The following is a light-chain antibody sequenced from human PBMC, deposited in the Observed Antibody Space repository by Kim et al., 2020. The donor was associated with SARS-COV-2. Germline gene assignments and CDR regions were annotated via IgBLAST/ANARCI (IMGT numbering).Light chain of an antibody. Sequence: QSALTQPASVSGSPGQSITHSCTGTGSDVGGYNYVSWYQQHPGKVPKLIIYDVNNRPSGVSNRFSGSKSGNTASLTISGLQAEDEADYYCNSFTSSTTWIFGGGTQLTVL. V-gene: IGLV2-14*03. CDR1: GSDVGGYNY. CDR2: DVN. J-gene: IGLJ2*01. CDR3: NSFTSSTTWI.